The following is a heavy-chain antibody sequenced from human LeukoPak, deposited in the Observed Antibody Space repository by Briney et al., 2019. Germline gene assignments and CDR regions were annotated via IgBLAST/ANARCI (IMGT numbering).Heavy chain of an antibody. V-gene: IGHV1-2*02. D-gene: IGHD3-22*01. Sequence: ASVKVSCKASGYTLPDFHIQWVRQAPGHGLEGMGTLNPHSGATHYSQKFRGRVTMTRDTSVNTAYMELSRLTSDDTAVYYCARDRAYDSSGEPMFNPWGQGTLVAVSS. CDR2: LNPHSGAT. J-gene: IGHJ5*02. CDR3: ARDRAYDSSGEPMFNP. CDR1: GYTLPDFH.